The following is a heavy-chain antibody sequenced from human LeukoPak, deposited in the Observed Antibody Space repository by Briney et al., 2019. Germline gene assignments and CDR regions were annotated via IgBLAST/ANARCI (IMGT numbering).Heavy chain of an antibody. CDR2: ISSSSSYI. Sequence: GGSLRLSCAASGFTFSSYSMNWVRQAPGKGLEWVSSISSSSSYIYYADSVKGRFTISRDNAKNSLYLQMNSLRAEDTAVYYCARDKSFPNAFDIWGQGTMVTVSS. J-gene: IGHJ3*02. D-gene: IGHD1-26*01. V-gene: IGHV3-21*01. CDR1: GFTFSSYS. CDR3: ARDKSFPNAFDI.